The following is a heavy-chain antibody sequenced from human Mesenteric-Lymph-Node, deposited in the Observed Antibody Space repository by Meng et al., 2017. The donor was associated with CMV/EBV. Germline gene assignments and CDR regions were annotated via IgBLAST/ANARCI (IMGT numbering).Heavy chain of an antibody. D-gene: IGHD7-27*01. CDR3: ARVTGDGY. Sequence: GGSLRLSCKASGYTFTGYYMHWVRQAPGQGLEWMGWINPNSGGTNYAQKFQGRVTMTRDTSISTAYMELSRLRSDDTAVYYCARVTGDGYWGQGTLVTVSS. V-gene: IGHV1-2*02. CDR1: GYTFTGYY. J-gene: IGHJ4*02. CDR2: INPNSGGT.